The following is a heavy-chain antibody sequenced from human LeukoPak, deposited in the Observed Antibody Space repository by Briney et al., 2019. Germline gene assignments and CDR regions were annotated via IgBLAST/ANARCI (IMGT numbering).Heavy chain of an antibody. CDR2: IYTGGNT. CDR1: GFTVSGNY. D-gene: IGHD3-22*01. J-gene: IGHJ4*02. V-gene: IGHV3-66*01. CDR3: ARDLDYYDSPFGY. Sequence: QTGGSLRLSRAASGFTVSGNYMSWVRRAPGKGLEWVSVIYTGGNTYHADSVKGRFTISRDNSKNTLYLQMNSLRAEDTAVYYCARDLDYYDSPFGYWGQGTLVTVSS.